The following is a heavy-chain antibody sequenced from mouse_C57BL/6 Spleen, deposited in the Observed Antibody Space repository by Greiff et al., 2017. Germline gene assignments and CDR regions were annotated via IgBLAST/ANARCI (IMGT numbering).Heavy chain of an antibody. V-gene: IGHV1-9*01. Sequence: QVQLQQSGAELMKPGASVKLSCKATGYTFTGYWIEWVKQRPGHGLEWIGEILPGSGSTNYNETFKGKATFTADTSSNTAYMQLSSLTTEDSAIYYCARYPLHYYGSSYGLDYWGQGTTLTVSS. CDR1: GYTFTGYW. CDR3: ARYPLHYYGSSYGLDY. J-gene: IGHJ2*01. CDR2: ILPGSGST. D-gene: IGHD1-1*01.